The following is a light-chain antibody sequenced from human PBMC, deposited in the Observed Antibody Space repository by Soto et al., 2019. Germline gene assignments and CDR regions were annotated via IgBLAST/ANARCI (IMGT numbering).Light chain of an antibody. V-gene: IGLV2-14*01. J-gene: IGLJ1*01. Sequence: QSALTQPASVSGSPGQSITISCTGTSSDVGGYNYVSWYQQHPGKSPKLMIYEVSNRPSGVCNRFSGSKSGNTASLTISGLQAEDEADYYCSSYTSSSTPDVFGTGTKVTVL. CDR1: SSDVGGYNY. CDR2: EVS. CDR3: SSYTSSSTPDV.